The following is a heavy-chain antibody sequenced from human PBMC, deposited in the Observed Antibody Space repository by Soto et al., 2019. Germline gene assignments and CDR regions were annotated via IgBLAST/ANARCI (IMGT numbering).Heavy chain of an antibody. CDR3: AKDFEDTAMDYYFDY. V-gene: IGHV3-9*01. CDR2: ISWNSGSI. CDR1: GFTFDDYA. J-gene: IGHJ4*02. Sequence: EVQLVESGGGLVQPGRSLRLSCAASGFTFDDYAMHWVRQAPGKGLEWVSGISWNSGSIGYADSVKGRFTISRDNAKNSLYLQMNSLRAEDTALYYCAKDFEDTAMDYYFDYWGQGTLVTVSS. D-gene: IGHD5-18*01.